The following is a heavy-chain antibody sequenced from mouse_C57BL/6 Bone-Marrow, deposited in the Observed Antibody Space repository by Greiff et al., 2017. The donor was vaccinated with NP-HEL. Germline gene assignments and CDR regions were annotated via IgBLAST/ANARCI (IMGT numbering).Heavy chain of an antibody. V-gene: IGHV3-6*01. J-gene: IGHJ2*01. Sequence: EVKLQESGPGLVKPSQSLSLTCSVTGYSITSGYYWNWIRQFPGNKLEWMGYISYDGSNNYNPSLKNRISITRDTSKNQFFLKLNSVTTEDTATYYCARVALYSENYFDYWGQGTTLTVSS. CDR1: GYSITSGYY. CDR3: ARVALYSENYFDY. D-gene: IGHD2-1*01. CDR2: ISYDGSN.